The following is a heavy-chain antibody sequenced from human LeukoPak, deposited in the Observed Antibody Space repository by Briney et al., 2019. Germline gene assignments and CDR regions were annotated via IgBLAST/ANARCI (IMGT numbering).Heavy chain of an antibody. J-gene: IGHJ4*02. V-gene: IGHV3-53*04. D-gene: IGHD6-6*01. CDR1: GFSVSSNY. CDR3: ARDAGGDSSGFVDF. Sequence: GGSLRLSCAASGFSVSSNYMRWVRQAPGKGLEWVALIYTDGKTYYAGSVKGRFTLSRHNSNNTLCLQMNSLRAEDTAVYYCARDAGGDSSGFVDFWGQGTLVTVSS. CDR2: IYTDGKT.